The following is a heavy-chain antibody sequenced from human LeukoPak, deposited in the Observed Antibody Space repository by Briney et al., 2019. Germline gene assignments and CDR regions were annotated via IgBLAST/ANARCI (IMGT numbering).Heavy chain of an antibody. J-gene: IGHJ5*02. CDR2: IIPIFGTA. V-gene: IGHV1-69*05. D-gene: IGHD5-24*01. Sequence: GASVKVSCKASGGTFSSYAISWVRQAPGQGLEWMGGIIPIFGTANYAQKFQGRVTITTDESTSTAYMELSSLRSEDTAVYYCARAALGEMATIDWFDPWGQGTLVTVSS. CDR1: GGTFSSYA. CDR3: ARAALGEMATIDWFDP.